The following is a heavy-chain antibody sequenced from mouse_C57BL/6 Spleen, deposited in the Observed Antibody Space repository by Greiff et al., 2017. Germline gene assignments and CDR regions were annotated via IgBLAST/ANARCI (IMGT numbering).Heavy chain of an antibody. CDR3: ARWDPWFAY. CDR1: GYAFSSSW. CDR2: IYPGDGDT. V-gene: IGHV1-82*01. J-gene: IGHJ3*01. D-gene: IGHD4-1*01. Sequence: QVQLQQSGPELVKPGASVKISCKASGYAFSSSWMNWVKQRPGKGLEWIGRIYPGDGDTNYNGKFKGKATLTADKSSSTAYMQLSSLTSEDSAVYFCARWDPWFAYWGQGTLVTVAA.